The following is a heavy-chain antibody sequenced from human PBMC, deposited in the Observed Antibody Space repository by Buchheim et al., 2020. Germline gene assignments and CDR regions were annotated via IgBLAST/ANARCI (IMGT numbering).Heavy chain of an antibody. CDR1: GGSVSSGSYY. V-gene: IGHV4-61*01. CDR2: IYYSGST. CDR3: ARVLDYYDSSGYSNLFDY. D-gene: IGHD3-22*01. J-gene: IGHJ4*02. Sequence: QVQLQESGPGLVKPSETLSLTCTVSGGSVSSGSYYWSWIRQPPGKGLEWIGYIYYSGSTNYNPSPKSRVTISVDTSKNKFSLKLSSVTAADTAVYYCARVLDYYDSSGYSNLFDYWGQGTL.